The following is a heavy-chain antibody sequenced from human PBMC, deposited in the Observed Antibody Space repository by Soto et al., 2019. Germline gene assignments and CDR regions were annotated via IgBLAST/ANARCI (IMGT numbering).Heavy chain of an antibody. J-gene: IGHJ6*02. CDR1: GASISSYY. CDR3: ARDKGRYDSGMDV. Sequence: SETLSLTCTVSGASISSYYWAWIRQPPGRGLEWIGYIFYSGSTKYNPSLKSRVTISVGTSKSHFSLNLTSVTAADTAVYYCARDKGRYDSGMDVWGQGTTVTVSS. D-gene: IGHD3-9*01. V-gene: IGHV4-59*01. CDR2: IFYSGST.